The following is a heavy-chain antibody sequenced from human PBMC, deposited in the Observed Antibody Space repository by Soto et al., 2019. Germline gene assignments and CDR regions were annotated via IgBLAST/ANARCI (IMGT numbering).Heavy chain of an antibody. D-gene: IGHD2-8*01. Sequence: GGSLRLSCTASGFTFGDYAMSWFRQAPGKGLEWVGFIRSKAYGGTTEYAASVKGRFTISRDDSKSIAYLQMNSLKTEDTAVYYCTRVERDCTNGVCYSWFDPWGQGTLVTVSS. CDR2: IRSKAYGGTT. V-gene: IGHV3-49*03. CDR1: GFTFGDYA. J-gene: IGHJ5*02. CDR3: TRVERDCTNGVCYSWFDP.